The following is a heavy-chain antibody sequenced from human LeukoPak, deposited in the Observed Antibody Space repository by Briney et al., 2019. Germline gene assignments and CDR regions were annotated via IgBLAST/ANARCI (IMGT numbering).Heavy chain of an antibody. D-gene: IGHD2-15*01. Sequence: GGSLRLSCAASGFTFSSHWMHWVRQAPGKGLVWVSRVDSDGGSTTYADSVKGRFTISRDNPKNTLYLQMKSLRAEGTAVYYCARGSPSYCSGGSCYVDNWGQGTLVAVSS. CDR3: ARGSPSYCSGGSCYVDN. CDR1: GFTFSSHW. CDR2: VDSDGGST. J-gene: IGHJ4*02. V-gene: IGHV3-74*01.